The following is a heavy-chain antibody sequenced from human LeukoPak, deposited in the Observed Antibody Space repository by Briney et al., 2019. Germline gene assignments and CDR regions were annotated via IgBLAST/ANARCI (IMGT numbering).Heavy chain of an antibody. D-gene: IGHD3-3*01. J-gene: IGHJ4*02. CDR1: GGSFSGYY. CDR3: ARGRITIFGVVTPFDY. Sequence: SETLSLTCAVYGGSFSGYYWSWIRQPPGKGLEWIGEINHSGSTNYNPSLKSRVTISVDTSKNQFSLKLSSVTAADTAVYYCARGRITIFGVVTPFDYWGQGTLVTVSS. V-gene: IGHV4-34*01. CDR2: INHSGST.